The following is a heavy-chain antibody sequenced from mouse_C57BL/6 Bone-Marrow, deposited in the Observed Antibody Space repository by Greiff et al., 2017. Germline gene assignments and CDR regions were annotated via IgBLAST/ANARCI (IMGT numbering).Heavy chain of an antibody. CDR3: ARSLITTVVPHWYFDV. CDR1: GYTFTSYD. D-gene: IGHD1-1*01. Sequence: QVQLQQSGPELVKPGASVKLSCKASGYTFTSYDINCVKQRPGQGLEWIGWLYPRDGSTKSNEKFKGTSTLTVDTSSSTAYMELHSLTSEDSAVYFCARSLITTVVPHWYFDVWGTGTTVTVSS. J-gene: IGHJ1*03. CDR2: LYPRDGST. V-gene: IGHV1-85*01.